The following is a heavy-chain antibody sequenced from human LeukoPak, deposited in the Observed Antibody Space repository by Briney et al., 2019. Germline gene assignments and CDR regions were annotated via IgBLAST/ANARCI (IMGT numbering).Heavy chain of an antibody. V-gene: IGHV3-30-3*01. CDR2: ISYDGSNK. J-gene: IGHJ6*02. CDR3: ARDNPSGYGMDV. D-gene: IGHD1-14*01. CDR1: GFTFSSYA. Sequence: GRSLRLSCAASGFTFSSYAMHWVRQAPGKGLEWVAVISYDGSNKYYADSVKGRFTISRDNSKNTLYLQMSSLRAEDTAVYYCARDNPSGYGMDVWGQGTTVTVSS.